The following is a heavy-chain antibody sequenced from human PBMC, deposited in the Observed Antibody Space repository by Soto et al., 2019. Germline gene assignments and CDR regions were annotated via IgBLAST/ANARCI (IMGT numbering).Heavy chain of an antibody. J-gene: IGHJ4*02. CDR2: INPDNGGT. CDR3: AREGLSGTLVVYFDR. D-gene: IGHD1-1*01. CDR1: GNTFTGYY. Sequence: ASVKVSCKASGNTFTGYYIHWVRQAPGQGLEWMGWINPDNGGTNYAQKFKGRVTLTRDTSISTAYMELSSLRSDDTAVYYCAREGLSGTLVVYFDRWGQGIVVTVSS. V-gene: IGHV1-2*02.